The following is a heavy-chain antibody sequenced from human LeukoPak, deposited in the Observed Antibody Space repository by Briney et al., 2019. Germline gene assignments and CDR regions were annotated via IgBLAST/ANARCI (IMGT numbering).Heavy chain of an antibody. D-gene: IGHD4-11*01. Sequence: SETLSLTCTVSGGSISSGGYYWSWIRQHPGKGLEWIGYIYYSGSTYYNPSLKSRATISVDTSKNQFSLKLSSVTAADTAVYYCARVRGDSNLDYWGQGTLVTVSS. CDR2: IYYSGST. CDR3: ARVRGDSNLDY. J-gene: IGHJ4*02. V-gene: IGHV4-31*03. CDR1: GGSISSGGYY.